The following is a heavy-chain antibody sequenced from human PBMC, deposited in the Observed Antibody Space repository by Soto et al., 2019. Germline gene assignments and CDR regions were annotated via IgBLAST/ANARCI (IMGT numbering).Heavy chain of an antibody. J-gene: IGHJ4*02. D-gene: IGHD2-15*01. CDR1: GGSISSYY. V-gene: IGHV4-59*01. CDR2: IYYSGST. Sequence: SETLSLTCTVSGGSISSYYWSWIRQPPGKGLEWIGYIYYSGSTNYNPSLKSRVTISVDTSKNQFSLKLSSVTAADTAVYYCASCYCSGGSCYFDYWGQGTLVTVSS. CDR3: ASCYCSGGSCYFDY.